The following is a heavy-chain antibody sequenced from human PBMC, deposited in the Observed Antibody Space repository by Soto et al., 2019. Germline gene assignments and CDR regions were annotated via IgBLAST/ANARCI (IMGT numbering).Heavy chain of an antibody. CDR1: GLTFSSYS. V-gene: IGHV3-48*02. Sequence: EVQLVESGGGLVQPGGSLRLSCAASGLTFSSYSMNWVRQAPGKGLEWVSYISSSSSTIYYADSVKGRFTISRDNAKNSLYLQMNSLRDEDTAVYYCAGTVTTGYYYYGMDVWGQGTTVTVSS. CDR3: AGTVTTGYYYYGMDV. CDR2: ISSSSSTI. D-gene: IGHD4-4*01. J-gene: IGHJ6*02.